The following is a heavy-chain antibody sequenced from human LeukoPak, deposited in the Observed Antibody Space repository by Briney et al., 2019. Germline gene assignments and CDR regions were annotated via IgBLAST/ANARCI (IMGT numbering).Heavy chain of an antibody. CDR1: GGSFSGYY. J-gene: IGHJ4*02. Sequence: PSETLSLTCAVYGGSFSGYYWSWIRQPPGKGLEWIGEINHSGSTNYNPSLKSRVTISVDTSKNQFSLKLSSVTAADTAVYYCARHVDTAMAVDYWGQGTLVTVSS. D-gene: IGHD5-18*01. CDR3: ARHVDTAMAVDY. V-gene: IGHV4-34*01. CDR2: INHSGST.